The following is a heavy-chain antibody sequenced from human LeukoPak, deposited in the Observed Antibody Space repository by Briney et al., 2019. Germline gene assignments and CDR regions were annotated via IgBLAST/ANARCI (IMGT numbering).Heavy chain of an antibody. Sequence: KSSETLSLTCTVSGGSISSYYWSWIGQPPGKGLEWIGYIYYSGSTNYNPSLKSRVTVSVDTSKNQFSLKLSSVTAADTAVYYCARNRRGYSGSYYANYYFDYWGQGTLVTVSS. V-gene: IGHV4-59*01. CDR1: GGSISSYY. D-gene: IGHD1-26*01. CDR3: ARNRRGYSGSYYANYYFDY. CDR2: IYYSGST. J-gene: IGHJ4*02.